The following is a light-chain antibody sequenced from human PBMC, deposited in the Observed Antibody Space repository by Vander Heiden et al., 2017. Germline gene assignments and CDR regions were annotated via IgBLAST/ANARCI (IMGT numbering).Light chain of an antibody. J-gene: IGLJ2*01. Sequence: QSVLTQPPPASGAPGQRVTIACSGSSSNIGRHYVYWYQQFPGAAPKVLIYMNNQRPSGVPDRFSGSKSGASASLAISGLRSEDEADYYCAAWVDSPSGLAFGGGTKLTVL. CDR1: SSNIGRHY. CDR2: MNN. CDR3: AAWVDSPSGLA. V-gene: IGLV1-47*01.